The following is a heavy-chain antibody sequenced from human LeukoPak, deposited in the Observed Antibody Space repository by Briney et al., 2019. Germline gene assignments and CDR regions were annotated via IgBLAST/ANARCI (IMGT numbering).Heavy chain of an antibody. J-gene: IGHJ6*03. Sequence: GASVKVSCKASGYTFTGYYMHWVRQAPGQGLEWMGWINPNSGGTNYAQKFQGRVTMTRDTSISTAYMELSRLRSDDTAVYYCAREIMITFGGVYYYYYMDVWGKGTTVTISS. CDR3: AREIMITFGGVYYYYYMDV. D-gene: IGHD3-16*01. CDR2: INPNSGGT. CDR1: GYTFTGYY. V-gene: IGHV1-2*02.